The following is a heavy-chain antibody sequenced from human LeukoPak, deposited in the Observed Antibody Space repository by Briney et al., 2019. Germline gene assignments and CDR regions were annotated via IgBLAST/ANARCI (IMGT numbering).Heavy chain of an antibody. CDR2: IYTSGST. CDR1: GGSISSGSYY. D-gene: IGHD4-17*01. CDR3: GTYGASY. V-gene: IGHV4-61*02. J-gene: IGHJ4*02. Sequence: PSETLSLTCTVSGGSISSGSYYWSWIRQPAGKGLEWIGRIYTSGSTNYNPSLKSRVTISVDTSKNQFSLKLSSVTAADTAVYYCGTYGASYWGQGTLVTVSS.